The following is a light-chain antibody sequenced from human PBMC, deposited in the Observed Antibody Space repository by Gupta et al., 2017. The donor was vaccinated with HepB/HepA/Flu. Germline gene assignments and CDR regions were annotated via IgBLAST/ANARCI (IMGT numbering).Light chain of an antibody. J-gene: IGLJ2*01. V-gene: IGLV2-14*01. CDR1: SSDVGGYNY. CDR2: DVT. Sequence: QSALTQPVSESEAPGQSITISCTGTSSDVGGYNYVSWYQQHPGKAPKLLIYDVTNRPSGVSNRFSGSKSGNTASLTISGLQAEDEADYYCSSYTRGNTVLFGGGTKLTVL. CDR3: SSYTRGNTVL.